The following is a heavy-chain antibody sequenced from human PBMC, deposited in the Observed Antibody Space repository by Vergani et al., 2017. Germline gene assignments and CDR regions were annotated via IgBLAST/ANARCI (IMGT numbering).Heavy chain of an antibody. CDR2: ISWDGGST. V-gene: IGHV3-43*01. Sequence: EVQLVESGGVVVQPGGSLRLSCAASGFTFDDYTMHWVRQAPGKGLEWVSLISWDGGSTYYADSVKGRFTISRDNSKNSLYLQMNSLRTENTALYYCAKIKNRSGWEGRDYDYDYYMDVWGKGTTVTVSS. D-gene: IGHD6-19*01. CDR1: GFTFDDYT. CDR3: AKIKNRSGWEGRDYDYDYYMDV. J-gene: IGHJ6*03.